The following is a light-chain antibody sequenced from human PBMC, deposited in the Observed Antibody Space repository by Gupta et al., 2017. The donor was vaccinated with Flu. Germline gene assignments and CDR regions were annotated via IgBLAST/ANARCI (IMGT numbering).Light chain of an antibody. CDR2: GAS. CDR1: QSVSSRY. Sequence: SPGERATLSCRASQSVSSRYLAWYQQKPGQAPRLLIYGASSRATGIPDRCSGSGSGTDFTLTIIRLEPEDFAVYYCQQYGSAPPVYSFGQGTKLEIK. V-gene: IGKV3-20*01. CDR3: QQYGSAPPVYS. J-gene: IGKJ2*03.